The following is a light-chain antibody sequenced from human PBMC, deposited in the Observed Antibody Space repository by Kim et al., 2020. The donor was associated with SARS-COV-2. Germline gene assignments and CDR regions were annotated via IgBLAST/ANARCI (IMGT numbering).Light chain of an antibody. Sequence: GQQLTISCSGRSSSIGSNTVNWSQHLPGTAPKLLVYSTNQRPSGVPDRFSGSKSGTSASLAISGLQSEDEADYYCAAWDDSLNGVVFGGGTQLTVL. J-gene: IGLJ2*01. V-gene: IGLV1-44*01. CDR3: AAWDDSLNGVV. CDR1: SSSIGSNT. CDR2: STN.